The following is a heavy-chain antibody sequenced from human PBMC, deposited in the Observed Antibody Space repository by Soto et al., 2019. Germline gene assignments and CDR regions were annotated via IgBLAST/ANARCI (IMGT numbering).Heavy chain of an antibody. CDR1: GGSISDGYY. Sequence: SETLSLTCTVSGGSISDGYYWSWIRQHPGKGLEWIGSISYSGSSSYNPSLKSRLTISVDRSKSQFSLNLSSVTAADTAVYYCARRDRSGYSYWLDTWGQGTLVTVSS. V-gene: IGHV4-31*03. J-gene: IGHJ5*02. CDR2: ISYSGSS. D-gene: IGHD3-22*01. CDR3: ARRDRSGYSYWLDT.